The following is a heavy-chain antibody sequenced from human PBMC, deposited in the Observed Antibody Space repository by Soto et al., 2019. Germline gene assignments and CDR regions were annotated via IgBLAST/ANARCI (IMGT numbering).Heavy chain of an antibody. CDR2: IYPGDSDT. Sequence: PGESLKISCRGSGYSFTSYWIGWVRQMPGKGLEWMGIIYPGDSDTRYSPSFQGQVTISADKSISTAYLQWSSLKASDTAMYYCASYPTTGSVAFDIWGQGTMVTVSS. CDR3: ASYPTTGSVAFDI. D-gene: IGHD4-17*01. V-gene: IGHV5-51*01. J-gene: IGHJ3*02. CDR1: GYSFTSYW.